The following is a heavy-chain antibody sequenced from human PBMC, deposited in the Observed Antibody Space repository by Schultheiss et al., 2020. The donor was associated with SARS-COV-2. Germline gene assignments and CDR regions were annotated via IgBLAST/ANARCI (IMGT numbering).Heavy chain of an antibody. D-gene: IGHD1-26*01. Sequence: GESLKISCAASGFTFSSYGMHWVRQAPGKGLEWVSAISGSGGSTYYADSVKGRFTISRDNSKNTLYLQMNSLRAEDTAVYYCARDSGSYYYYMDVWGKGTTVTVSS. J-gene: IGHJ6*03. CDR1: GFTFSSYG. CDR3: ARDSGSYYYYMDV. V-gene: IGHV3-23*01. CDR2: ISGSGGST.